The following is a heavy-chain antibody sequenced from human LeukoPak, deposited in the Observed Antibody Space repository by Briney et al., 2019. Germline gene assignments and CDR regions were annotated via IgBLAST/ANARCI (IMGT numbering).Heavy chain of an antibody. Sequence: PSETLSLTCTVSGGSISSCYWSWIRQPAGKGLEWIGRIYTSGSTNYNPSLKSRVTMSVDTSKNQFSLKLSSVTAADTAVYYCARGYYGSGSYYSGHNWFDPWGQGTLVTVSS. CDR1: GGSISSCY. D-gene: IGHD3-10*01. CDR2: IYTSGST. CDR3: ARGYYGSGSYYSGHNWFDP. J-gene: IGHJ5*02. V-gene: IGHV4-4*07.